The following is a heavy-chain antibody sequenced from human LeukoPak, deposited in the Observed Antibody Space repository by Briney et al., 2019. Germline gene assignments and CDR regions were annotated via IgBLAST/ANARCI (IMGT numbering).Heavy chain of an antibody. CDR3: AKDHRPGIAAAGTGGFDY. V-gene: IGHV3-23*01. D-gene: IGHD6-13*01. CDR1: GFTFSSYA. CDR2: ISGSGGST. Sequence: GGSLRLSCAASGFTFSSYAMSWVRQAPGKGLEWVSAISGSGGSTYYAGSVKGRFTISRDNSKNTLYLQMSSLRAEDTAVYYCAKDHRPGIAAAGTGGFDYWGQGTLVTVSS. J-gene: IGHJ4*02.